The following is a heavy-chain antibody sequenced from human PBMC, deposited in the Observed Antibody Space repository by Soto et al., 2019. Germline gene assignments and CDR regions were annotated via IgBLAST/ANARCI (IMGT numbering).Heavy chain of an antibody. CDR2: ISSSSSTI. D-gene: IGHD3-10*01. V-gene: IGHV3-48*01. CDR3: GRDPCGSGSYPNWFDP. Sequence: GGSLRLSCAASGFTFSSYSMNWVRQAPGKGLERVSYISSSSSTIYYADYVKGRFTISRDNAKNSLYLQMNSLRAEVTAVYYCGRDPCGSGSYPNWFDPWGQGTLVTVSS. J-gene: IGHJ5*02. CDR1: GFTFSSYS.